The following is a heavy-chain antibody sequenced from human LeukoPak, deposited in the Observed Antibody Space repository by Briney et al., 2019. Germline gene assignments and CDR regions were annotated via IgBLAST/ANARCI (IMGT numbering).Heavy chain of an antibody. CDR3: AKDSPEITMVASWCGH. CDR1: GFTFNIYA. V-gene: IGHV3-23*01. CDR2: ISGSGGST. Sequence: AGGSQRLSCAASGFTFNIYAVSCVPHAPGRGLECVTAISGSGGSTFYADSVKRRFTIPRDNSKNTLYLQMDSLRAEDTDVYYCAKDSPEITMVASWCGHWGQGTLVSVSS. J-gene: IGHJ4*02. D-gene: IGHD3-10*01.